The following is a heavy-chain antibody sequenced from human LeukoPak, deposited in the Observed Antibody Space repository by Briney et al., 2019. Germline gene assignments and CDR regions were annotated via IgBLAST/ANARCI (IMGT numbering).Heavy chain of an antibody. J-gene: IGHJ6*02. CDR1: GFTFSSYA. Sequence: GGSLRLSCAASGFTFSSYAMSWVRQAPGKGLEWVSAISGSGGSTYYADSVKGRFTISRDNSKNTLYLQMNSLRAEDTAVYYCAKDTALAGYYYYGMDVWGQGTTVIVSS. CDR2: ISGSGGST. D-gene: IGHD6-19*01. CDR3: AKDTALAGYYYYGMDV. V-gene: IGHV3-23*01.